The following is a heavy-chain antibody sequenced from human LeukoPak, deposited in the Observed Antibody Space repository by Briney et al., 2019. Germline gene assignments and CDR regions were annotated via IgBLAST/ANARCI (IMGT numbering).Heavy chain of an antibody. J-gene: IGHJ4*02. Sequence: ASVRLSREASVYTFTSYYMLCVRQAPAQALEWMRIINHSGGNTIYTEKSQDRLTMPRHTSTRTVYMDLNSLICEDAPVLYCLYYDSVTGRDYCGQGTLFTVSS. CDR2: INHSGGNT. CDR1: VYTFTSYY. CDR3: LYYDSVTGRDY. D-gene: IGHD3-9*01. V-gene: IGHV1-46*01.